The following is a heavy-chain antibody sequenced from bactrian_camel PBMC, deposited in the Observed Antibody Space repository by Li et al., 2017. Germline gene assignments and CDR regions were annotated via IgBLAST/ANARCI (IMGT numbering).Heavy chain of an antibody. D-gene: IGHD5*01. CDR3: AADKTELRSLIRAGGRTFPPLLSY. CDR2: IDSDGTT. V-gene: IGHV3S53*01. CDR1: GYRYSKDC. J-gene: IGHJ4*01. Sequence: HVQLVESGGGSVQAGGSLRLSCVASGYRYSKDCMGWFRQAPGKERERVATIDSDGTTTYADSSKGRFTISRNYAKNTLDLQVNSLQPEDTAMYYCAADKTELRSLIRAGGRTFPPLLSYWGQGTQVTVS.